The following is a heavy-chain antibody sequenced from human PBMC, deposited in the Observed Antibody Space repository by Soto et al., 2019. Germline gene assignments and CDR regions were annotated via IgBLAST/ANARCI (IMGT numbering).Heavy chain of an antibody. CDR2: IYSGGKT. Sequence: QLVESGGGLIQPGESLKLSCAASGLSVSTNFMSWVRQAPGKGLEWLAVIYSGGKTFYADSVKGRFTISKDNSKNPLSPQMNSLRAEDTAGKFRKRDAPGQRPYYFYYY. CDR1: GLSVSTNF. V-gene: IGHV3-53*01. J-gene: IGHJ6*01. CDR3: KRDAPGQRPYYFYYY.